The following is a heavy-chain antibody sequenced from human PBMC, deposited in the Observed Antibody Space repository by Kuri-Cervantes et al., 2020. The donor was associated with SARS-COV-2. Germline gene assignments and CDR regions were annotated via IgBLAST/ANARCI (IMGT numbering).Heavy chain of an antibody. CDR2: VIPIVGTT. V-gene: IGHV1-69*13. CDR3: PVYHRRDGYHYLYYFDY. Sequence: SVKVSCKASGGTFRSYDISWVRQTPGQGLEWMGGVIPIVGTTNYTQKFQGRVTITADESTSIVYMELSSQRAEYTAVYYCPVYHRRDGYHYLYYFDYWGQGTLVTVSS. D-gene: IGHD5-24*01. J-gene: IGHJ4*02. CDR1: GGTFRSYD.